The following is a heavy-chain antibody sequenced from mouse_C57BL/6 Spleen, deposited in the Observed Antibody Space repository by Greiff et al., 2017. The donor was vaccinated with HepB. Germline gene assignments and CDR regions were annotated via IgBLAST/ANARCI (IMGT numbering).Heavy chain of an antibody. CDR3: ARYGRHYSPLYYFDY. Sequence: QVQLQQSGAELVKPGASVKMSCKASGYTFTSYWLTWVKQRPGQGLEWIGDIYPGSGSTNYNEKFKSKATLTVDTSSSTAYMQLSSLTSEDSAVYYCARYGRHYSPLYYFDYWGQGTTLTVSS. CDR2: IYPGSGST. V-gene: IGHV1-55*01. D-gene: IGHD2-12*01. J-gene: IGHJ2*01. CDR1: GYTFTSYW.